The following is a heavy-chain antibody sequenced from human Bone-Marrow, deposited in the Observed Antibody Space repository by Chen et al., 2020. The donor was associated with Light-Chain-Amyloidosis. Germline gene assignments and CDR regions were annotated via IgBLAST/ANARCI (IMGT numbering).Heavy chain of an antibody. D-gene: IGHD3-22*01. V-gene: IGHV4-30-4*01. J-gene: IGHJ4*02. Sequence: QVQLQESGPGLVKPSQTLSLTCTVSGDSISNGDFYWSWIRQPPGKGLEWIGYIYFSGTTYYNPSLKSRVAISKDTSKNQFSPRLSSVTAADTAVYYCARLFRYYNDLGLSLPRAYYFDYWGQGSLVAVSS. CDR3: ARLFRYYNDLGLSLPRAYYFDY. CDR1: GDSISNGDFY. CDR2: IYFSGTT.